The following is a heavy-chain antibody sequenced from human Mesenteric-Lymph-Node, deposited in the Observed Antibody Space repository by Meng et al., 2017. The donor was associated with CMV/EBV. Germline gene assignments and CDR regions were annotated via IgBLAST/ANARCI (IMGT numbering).Heavy chain of an antibody. J-gene: IGHJ5*02. CDR1: GFSFSSYG. CDR3: ARAEAGYDFWSGSHWFDP. D-gene: IGHD3-3*01. V-gene: IGHV3-30*02. CDR2: IRYDGSNK. Sequence: GESLKISCAASGFSFSSYGMHWVRRAPGKGLEWVAFIRYDGSNKYYADSVKGRFTISRDNSKNTLYLQMNSLRAEDTAVYYCARAEAGYDFWSGSHWFDPWGQGTLVTVSS.